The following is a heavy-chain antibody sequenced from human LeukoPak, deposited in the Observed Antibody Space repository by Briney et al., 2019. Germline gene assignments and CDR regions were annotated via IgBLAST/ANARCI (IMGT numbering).Heavy chain of an antibody. J-gene: IGHJ4*02. D-gene: IGHD3-22*01. CDR2: ISWNSVNI. V-gene: IGHV3-9*03. CDR1: GFTLDDYA. CDR3: AKGTMIVVAVGDYFDY. Sequence: TGRSLRLSCAASGFTLDDYAMHWVRQAPGKGLEWVSGISWNSVNIGYADSVKGRFTISRDNAKNSLYLQMNSLRAEDVALYYCAKGTMIVVAVGDYFDYWGQGTLVTVSS.